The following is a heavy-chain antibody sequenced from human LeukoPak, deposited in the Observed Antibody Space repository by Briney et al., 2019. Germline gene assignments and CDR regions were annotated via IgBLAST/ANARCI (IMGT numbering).Heavy chain of an antibody. D-gene: IGHD3-22*01. CDR1: GGSFSGYY. J-gene: IGHJ4*02. CDR3: ARGYLAYYDSSGYVPYYFDY. CDR2: INHSGST. V-gene: IGHV4-34*01. Sequence: SETLSLTCAVYGGSFSGYYWSWIRHPPGKGLEWIGEINHSGSTNYNPSLKSRVTISVDTSKNQFSLKLSSVTAADTAVYYCARGYLAYYDSSGYVPYYFDYWGQGTLVTVSS.